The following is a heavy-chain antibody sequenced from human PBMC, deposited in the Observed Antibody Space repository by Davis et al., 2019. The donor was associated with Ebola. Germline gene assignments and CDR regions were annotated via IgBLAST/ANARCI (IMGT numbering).Heavy chain of an antibody. J-gene: IGHJ3*02. CDR2: IYPGDSDT. CDR3: ASLRRTITGMDDAFDI. D-gene: IGHD2-8*02. CDR1: GNSFTSHW. Sequence: GESLKISCKDSGNSFTSHWIGWVRQMPGKGLEWMGIIYPGDSDTRYSPSFRGQVTISADKSFKTAFLQWTSLKASDTAMYYCASLRRTITGMDDAFDIWGQGTMITVSS. V-gene: IGHV5-51*01.